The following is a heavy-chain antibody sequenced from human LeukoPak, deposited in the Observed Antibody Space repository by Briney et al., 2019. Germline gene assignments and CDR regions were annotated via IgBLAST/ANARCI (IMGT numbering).Heavy chain of an antibody. CDR1: GYTFTSYY. Sequence: ASVKVSCKASGYTFTSYYIHWVRQAPGQGLEWMGIINPIGGTTDYAQKFQGRVTMTRDTSTSTVYMELSSLRSEDTAVYYCARDRWNYVGTAYYYYMDVWGKGTTVTVSS. CDR2: INPIGGTT. V-gene: IGHV1-46*01. D-gene: IGHD1-7*01. J-gene: IGHJ6*03. CDR3: ARDRWNYVGTAYYYYMDV.